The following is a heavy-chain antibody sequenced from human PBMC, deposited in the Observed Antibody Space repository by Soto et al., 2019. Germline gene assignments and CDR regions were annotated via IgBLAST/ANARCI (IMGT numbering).Heavy chain of an antibody. J-gene: IGHJ3*02. CDR1: GGSFSGYY. Sequence: PSETLSLTCAVYGGSFSGYYWSWIRQPPGKGLEWIGEINHSGSTNYNPSLKSRVTISVDTSQNQFSLKLSSVTAADTAVYYCASLGTDIVATGEALGIWGQGTMVTFSS. CDR3: ASLGTDIVATGEALGI. CDR2: INHSGST. D-gene: IGHD5-12*01. V-gene: IGHV4-34*01.